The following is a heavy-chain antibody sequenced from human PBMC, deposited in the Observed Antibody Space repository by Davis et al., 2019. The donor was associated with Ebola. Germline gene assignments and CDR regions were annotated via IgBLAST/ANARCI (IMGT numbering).Heavy chain of an antibody. V-gene: IGHV1-46*01. J-gene: IGHJ6*02. CDR1: GYTFTSYY. CDR2: INPSGGST. Sequence: AASVKVSCKASGYTFTSYYMHWVRQAPGQGLEWMGIINPSGGSTSYAQKFQGRVTITADESTSTAYMELSSLRSEDTAVYYCARGDHGDYYYYGMDVWGQGTTVTVSS. CDR3: ARGDHGDYYYYGMDV. D-gene: IGHD4-17*01.